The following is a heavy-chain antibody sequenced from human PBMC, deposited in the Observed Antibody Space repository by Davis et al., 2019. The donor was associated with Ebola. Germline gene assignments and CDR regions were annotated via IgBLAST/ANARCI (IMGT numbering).Heavy chain of an antibody. CDR2: IYSGDSDT. D-gene: IGHD1-26*01. J-gene: IGHJ4*02. Sequence: GESLKISCTGSGYPFANYWIAWVRQMPGKGLEWMGIIYSGDSDTRISPSFQGHVTISADRSIDTAYLRLNSLKASDTGMYYCARRGGSYIRQGFFFDSWGQGTLVTVSS. V-gene: IGHV5-51*01. CDR1: GYPFANYW. CDR3: ARRGGSYIRQGFFFDS.